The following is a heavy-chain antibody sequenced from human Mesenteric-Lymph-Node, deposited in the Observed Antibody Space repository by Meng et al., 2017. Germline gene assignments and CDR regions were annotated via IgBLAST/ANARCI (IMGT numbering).Heavy chain of an antibody. CDR3: ARVRWRGPFDY. CDR2: IYHSGST. V-gene: IGHV4-38-2*02. CDR1: GYSISSGYY. J-gene: IGHJ4*02. D-gene: IGHD4-23*01. Sequence: SETLSLTCTVSGYSISSGYYWGWIRQPPGKGLEWIGSIYHSGSTYYNPSLKSRVTISVDTSKNQFSLKLSSVTAADTAVYYCARVRWRGPFDYWGQGTLVTVSS.